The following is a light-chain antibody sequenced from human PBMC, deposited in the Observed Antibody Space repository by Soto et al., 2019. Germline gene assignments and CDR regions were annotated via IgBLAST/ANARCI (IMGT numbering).Light chain of an antibody. J-gene: IGKJ1*01. CDR1: QSISSW. CDR3: QQYNSYWT. V-gene: IGKV1-5*03. Sequence: DIHMNQSPSTLSASVGDRVTITCRASQSISSWLAWYQQKPGKAPKLLIYKASSLQIGVPSRFSGSGSGTEFTLTISSLQPDDFATYYCQQYNSYWTFGQGTKVDI. CDR2: KAS.